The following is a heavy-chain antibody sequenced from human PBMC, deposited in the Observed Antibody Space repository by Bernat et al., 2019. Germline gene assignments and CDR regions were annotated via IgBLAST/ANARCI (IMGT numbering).Heavy chain of an antibody. CDR2: IRHSGNT. V-gene: IGHV4-39*01. CDR3: ARKIQGDGFDI. J-gene: IGHJ3*02. Sequence: QLQLQESGPGLVKPSETLSLICTVSGGSISSSSYYWGWVRQPPGKGLEWIGNIRHSGNTYYNPSLKSRVIISVDTSKNEFSLKLSSVSAADTALFYCARKIQGDGFDIWGQGTMVTVSS. CDR1: GGSISSSSYY.